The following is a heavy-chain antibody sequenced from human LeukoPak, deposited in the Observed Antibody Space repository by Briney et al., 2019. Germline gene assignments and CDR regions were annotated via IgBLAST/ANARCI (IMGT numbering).Heavy chain of an antibody. Sequence: SETLSLTCSVSGYSISSAYYWGWIRQPPGKGLEWIGTMYHSGSTNYNPSLKSRVSISVDTSKTQFSLKLSSVTAADTAVYYCARRRDSGSLQHLDYWGQATLVTVPS. D-gene: IGHD1-26*01. CDR1: GYSISSAYY. CDR2: MYHSGST. CDR3: ARRRDSGSLQHLDY. J-gene: IGHJ4*02. V-gene: IGHV4-38-2*02.